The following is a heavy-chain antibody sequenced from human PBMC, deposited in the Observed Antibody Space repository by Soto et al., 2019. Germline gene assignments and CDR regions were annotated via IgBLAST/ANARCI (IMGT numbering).Heavy chain of an antibody. Sequence: GGSLRLSGASAGVTFITYAMAWVRQAPGKGLEWVSGVSASGLNTDYADPVKGRFYISRDNSKNTLYLQMNSLRAEDTAIYFCKRDRPGPQHYFDYWGQGNMVTVSS. D-gene: IGHD6-6*01. CDR2: VSASGLNT. CDR3: KRDRPGPQHYFDY. CDR1: GVTFITYA. J-gene: IGHJ4*02. V-gene: IGHV3-23*01.